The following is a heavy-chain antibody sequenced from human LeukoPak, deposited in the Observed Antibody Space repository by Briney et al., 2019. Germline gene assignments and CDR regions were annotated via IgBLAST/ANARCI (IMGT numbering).Heavy chain of an antibody. V-gene: IGHV1-58*01. CDR1: GFTFTSSA. J-gene: IGHJ4*02. CDR3: ARDGDNWNDQRPPHVDY. Sequence: ASVKVSCKASGFTFTSSAVQWVRQARGQRLEWIGWIVVGSGNTNYAQKLQGRVTMTTDTSTSTAYMELRSLRSDDTAVYYCARDGDNWNDQRPPHVDYWGQGTLVTVSS. D-gene: IGHD1-1*01. CDR2: IVVGSGNT.